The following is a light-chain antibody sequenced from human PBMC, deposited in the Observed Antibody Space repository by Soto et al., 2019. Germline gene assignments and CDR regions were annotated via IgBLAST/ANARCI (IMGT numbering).Light chain of an antibody. Sequence: DIQMTQSPSTLSASVGDRVTITCRASQSISSYLNWYQQKPGKAPKLLIYAASSLQSGVPSRFSGSGSGTDFTLTISSLQLEDFATYYCQHSYSTSWTFGQGTKV. CDR3: QHSYSTSWT. V-gene: IGKV1-39*01. CDR2: AAS. J-gene: IGKJ1*01. CDR1: QSISSY.